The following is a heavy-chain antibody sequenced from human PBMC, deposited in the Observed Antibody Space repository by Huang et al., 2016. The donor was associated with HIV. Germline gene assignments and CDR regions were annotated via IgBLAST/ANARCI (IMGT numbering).Heavy chain of an antibody. Sequence: QVQLQQWGAGLLKPSETLSLTCAVYGGSVSGHYWSWIRQPPGKGLEWIAEINDKRYTNYNPSLKSLVTIAVHTSRNQFSLKLNSVTAADAAVYYCARASWYEPRSWYFGLWGRGTLVTVSS. CDR3: ARASWYEPRSWYFGL. CDR2: INDKRYT. J-gene: IGHJ2*01. D-gene: IGHD6-13*01. CDR1: GGSVSGHY. V-gene: IGHV4-34*01.